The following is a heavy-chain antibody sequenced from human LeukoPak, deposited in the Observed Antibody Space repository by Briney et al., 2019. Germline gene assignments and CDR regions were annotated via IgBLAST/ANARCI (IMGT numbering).Heavy chain of an antibody. Sequence: GGSLRLSCAASGFTFSSYWMHWVRQAPGKGLVWVSRIKSDGNTTTYADSVKGRFTISRDNAKNTLYLQMNSLRAEDTAVYYCARVVDTHFDYWGQGTLVTVSS. CDR3: ARVVDTHFDY. CDR2: IKSDGNTT. V-gene: IGHV3-74*01. D-gene: IGHD5-18*01. CDR1: GFTFSSYW. J-gene: IGHJ4*02.